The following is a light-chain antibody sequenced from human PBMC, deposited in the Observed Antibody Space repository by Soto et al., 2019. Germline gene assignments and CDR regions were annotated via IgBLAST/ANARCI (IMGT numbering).Light chain of an antibody. CDR2: AAS. CDR1: RGIYNY. CDR3: QKYDGAPRT. Sequence: DVQVTQSPASLSASVGDRVNISCRTSRGIYNYLAWYQQKSGQIPKLLMNAASSLQSGVPSRFSGSGSGTDFTLSISSLQPEDVATYYCQKYDGAPRTFGQGTKVDIK. J-gene: IGKJ1*01. V-gene: IGKV1-27*01.